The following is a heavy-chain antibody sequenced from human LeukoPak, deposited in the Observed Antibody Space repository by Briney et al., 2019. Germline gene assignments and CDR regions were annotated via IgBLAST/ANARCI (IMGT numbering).Heavy chain of an antibody. CDR2: ITRYNARI. CDR1: GFTFQHYA. CDR3: AKDKGPLYSGYDWDLDF. D-gene: IGHD5-12*01. Sequence: SGGSLSLSCAASGFTFQHYAIHGVRQVPGRGVAGVSGITRYNARIGYADSVKGRFTISRDNAKNSVFLQMDSLRAEDTALYYCAKDKGPLYSGYDWDLDFWGQGTLVTASS. J-gene: IGHJ4*02. V-gene: IGHV3-9*01.